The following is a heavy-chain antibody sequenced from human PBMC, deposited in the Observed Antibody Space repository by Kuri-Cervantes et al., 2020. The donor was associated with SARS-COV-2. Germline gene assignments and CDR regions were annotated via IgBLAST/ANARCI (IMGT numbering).Heavy chain of an antibody. Sequence: SETLSLTCTVSGGSISSYYWSWIRQPAGKGLEWIGRIYTSGSTNYNPSLKSRVTMSVDMSKSQFSLKLNSVTAADTAVYYCARDSRSYYQVLLDHYYYSYMDVWGKGTTVTVSS. CDR2: IYTSGST. CDR3: ARDSRSYYQVLLDHYYYSYMDV. CDR1: GGSISSYY. J-gene: IGHJ6*03. D-gene: IGHD2-2*01. V-gene: IGHV4-4*07.